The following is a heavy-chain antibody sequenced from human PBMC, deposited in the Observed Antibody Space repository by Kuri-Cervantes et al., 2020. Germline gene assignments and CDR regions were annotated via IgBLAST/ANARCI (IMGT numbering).Heavy chain of an antibody. D-gene: IGHD2/OR15-2a*01. V-gene: IGHV1-18*04. CDR1: DYTFSSYG. CDR2: ISAYNGIT. J-gene: IGHJ4*02. CDR3: AKGGQCPTTTCYAPIFDC. Sequence: ASVKVSCKASDYTFSSYGISWVRQAPGQGLEWMGWISAYNGITNYAQKFQGRVTMTTDTSTSTAYMELRSLSSDDTAVYYCAKGGQCPTTTCYAPIFDCWGQGTLVTVSS.